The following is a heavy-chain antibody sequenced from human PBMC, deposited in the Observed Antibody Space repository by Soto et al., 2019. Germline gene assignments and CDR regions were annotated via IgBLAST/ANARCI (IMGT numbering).Heavy chain of an antibody. CDR3: ARDRSGAGGMDV. CDR2: ISYDGSNK. CDR1: GSTSGTYV. V-gene: IGHV3-30-3*01. Sequence: QVQLVESGGAVVQPGGSLRLSVPASGSTSGTYVMPWAAQVPARGLEWVAFISYDGSNKYYADSVKGRFTISRANSKNTLYLQMNSLRAEDTAVYYCARDRSGAGGMDVWGQGTTVTVSS. D-gene: IGHD2-15*01. J-gene: IGHJ6*02.